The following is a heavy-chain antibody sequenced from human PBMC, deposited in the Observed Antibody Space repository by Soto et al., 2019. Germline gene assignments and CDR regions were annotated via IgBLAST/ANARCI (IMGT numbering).Heavy chain of an antibody. D-gene: IGHD6-13*01. CDR1: GYSFTSYW. CDR2: IDPSDSYT. CDR3: ARQVREKFYSSSWYPFDY. V-gene: IGHV5-10-1*01. Sequence: PGESLKISCRGSGYSFTSYWISWVRQMPGKGLEWMGRIDPSDSYTNYSPSFQGHVTISADKSISTAYLQWSSLKASDTAMYYCARQVREKFYSSSWYPFDYWGQGALVPVSP. J-gene: IGHJ4*02.